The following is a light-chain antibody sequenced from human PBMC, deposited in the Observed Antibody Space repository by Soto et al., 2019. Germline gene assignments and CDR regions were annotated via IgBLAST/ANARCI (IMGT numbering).Light chain of an antibody. J-gene: IGKJ2*01. Sequence: EIVMTQSPATLSVFPGERATLTCRASQSVSANLAWYQQKPGQAPRLLIYGASARATGIPARFSGSGSGTEFTLTISSLQSEDFSVYYCHQYNNWPPYPFGQGTKLEIK. CDR3: HQYNNWPPYP. V-gene: IGKV3-15*01. CDR2: GAS. CDR1: QSVSAN.